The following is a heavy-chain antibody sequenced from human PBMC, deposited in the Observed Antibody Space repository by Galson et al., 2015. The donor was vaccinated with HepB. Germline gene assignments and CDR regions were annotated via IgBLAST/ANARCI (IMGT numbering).Heavy chain of an antibody. J-gene: IGHJ5*02. CDR3: ARGHPISTYYDFWSGYYTMPFDP. Sequence: SVKVSCKASGYTFTSYDINWVRQATGQGLEWMGWMNPNSGNTGYAQKFQGRVTMTRNTSISTAYMELSSLRSEDTAVYYCARGHPISTYYDFWSGYYTMPFDPWGQGTLDTVSS. V-gene: IGHV1-8*01. D-gene: IGHD3-3*01. CDR1: GYTFTSYD. CDR2: MNPNSGNT.